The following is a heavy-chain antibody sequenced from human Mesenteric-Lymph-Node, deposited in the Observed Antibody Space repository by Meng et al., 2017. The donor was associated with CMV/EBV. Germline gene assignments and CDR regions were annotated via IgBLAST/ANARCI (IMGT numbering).Heavy chain of an antibody. V-gene: IGHV3-20*04. CDR1: GFTFSSYA. J-gene: IGHJ4*02. D-gene: IGHD1-26*01. CDR2: VNWNGGDT. Sequence: GESLKISCAASGFTFSSYAMSWVRQAPGKGLEWVCGVNWNGGDTACGDSVKGRFTISRDNAKNSVYLQMDSLRGEDTALYFCARDSGVKFAYFDYWGQGALVTVSS. CDR3: ARDSGVKFAYFDY.